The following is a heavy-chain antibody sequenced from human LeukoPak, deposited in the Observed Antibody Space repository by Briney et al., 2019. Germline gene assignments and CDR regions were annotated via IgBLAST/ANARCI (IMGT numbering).Heavy chain of an antibody. CDR1: GFTFNTYS. D-gene: IGHD2-15*01. Sequence: GSLRLSCAASGFTFNTYSMVWVRQAPGKGLEWIGEINHSGSTNYNPSLKSRVTISVDTSKNQFSLKLSSVTAADTAVYYCARGFRGGSWSNWFDPWGQGTLVTVSS. V-gene: IGHV4-34*01. CDR3: ARGFRGGSWSNWFDP. CDR2: INHSGST. J-gene: IGHJ5*02.